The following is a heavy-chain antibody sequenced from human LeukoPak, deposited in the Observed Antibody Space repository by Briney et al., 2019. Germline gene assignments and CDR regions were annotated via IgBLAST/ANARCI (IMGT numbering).Heavy chain of an antibody. D-gene: IGHD3-10*01. CDR3: AREKGGIKDAFDI. Sequence: SETLSLTCTVSGGSISSYYWSWIRQPPGKGLEWIGYIYYSGSTNYNPSLKSRATISVDTSKNQFSLKLSSVTAADTAVYYCAREKGGIKDAFDIWGQGTMVTVSS. V-gene: IGHV4-59*01. CDR2: IYYSGST. J-gene: IGHJ3*02. CDR1: GGSISSYY.